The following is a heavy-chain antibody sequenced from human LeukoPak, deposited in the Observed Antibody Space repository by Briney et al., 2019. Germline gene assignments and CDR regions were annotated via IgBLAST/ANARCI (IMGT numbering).Heavy chain of an antibody. J-gene: IGHJ4*02. CDR1: GFTFSSYA. CDR3: AKEEAGYSSSWGFDY. D-gene: IGHD6-13*01. CDR2: ISGSGGST. V-gene: IGHV3-23*01. Sequence: GGSLRLSCAASGFTFSSYAAHWVRQAPGKGLEWVSAISGSGGSTYYADSVKGRFTISRDNSKNTLYLQMNSLRAEDTAVYYCAKEEAGYSSSWGFDYWGQGTLVTVSS.